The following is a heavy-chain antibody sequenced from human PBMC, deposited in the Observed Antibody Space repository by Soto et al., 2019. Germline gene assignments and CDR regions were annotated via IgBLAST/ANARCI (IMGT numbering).Heavy chain of an antibody. CDR2: INHSGST. V-gene: IGHV4-34*01. CDR3: ARQTTVTSEAGFDY. CDR1: GGSFSGYY. J-gene: IGHJ4*02. D-gene: IGHD4-17*01. Sequence: PSETLSLTCAVYGGSFSGYYWSWIRQPPGKGREWIGEINHSGSTNYNPSLKSRVTISVDTSKNQFSLKLSSVTAADTAVYYCARQTTVTSEAGFDYWGQGTLVTVPS.